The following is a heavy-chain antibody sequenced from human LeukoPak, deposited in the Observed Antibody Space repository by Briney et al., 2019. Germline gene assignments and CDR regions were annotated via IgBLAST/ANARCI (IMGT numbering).Heavy chain of an antibody. V-gene: IGHV3-11*04. J-gene: IGHJ4*02. CDR2: ISSSASTI. D-gene: IGHD6-6*01. CDR3: ARRAARSPYFDY. CDR1: GFTFSDYY. Sequence: GGSLRLSCAASGFTFSDYYMNWIRQAPGKGLEWVSYISSSASTIYYADSVKGRFTISRDNAKNSLFLQMNSLRAEDTAVYYCARRAARSPYFDYWGQGILATVSS.